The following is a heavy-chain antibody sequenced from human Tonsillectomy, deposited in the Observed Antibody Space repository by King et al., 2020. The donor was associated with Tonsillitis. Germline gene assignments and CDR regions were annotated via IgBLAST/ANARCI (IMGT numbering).Heavy chain of an antibody. CDR3: ALGYCGGGSCPRGVNPFDI. V-gene: IGHV1-8*01. J-gene: IGHJ3*02. Sequence: VQLVESGAEVKEPGASVKVSCKASGYTFTSYDINWVRLATGQGLEWMGWMNPNSGNSGYAQNFQGRITMTRDTSIGTAYMDLSSLRSEDTAFYYCALGYCGGGSCPRGVNPFDIWGQGTMVTVSS. D-gene: IGHD2-15*01. CDR2: MNPNSGNS. CDR1: GYTFTSYD.